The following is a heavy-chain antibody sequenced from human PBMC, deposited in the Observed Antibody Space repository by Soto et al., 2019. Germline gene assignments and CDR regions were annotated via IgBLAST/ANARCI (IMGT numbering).Heavy chain of an antibody. J-gene: IGHJ3*02. CDR1: GGSISSYY. CDR3: ARGCSGGSCSAAFDI. V-gene: IGHV4-59*01. D-gene: IGHD2-15*01. CDR2: IYYSGST. Sequence: SETLSLTCTVSGGSISSYYWSWIRQPPGKGLEWIGYIYYSGSTNYNPSLKSRVTISVDTSKNQFSLKLSSVTAADTAVYYCARGCSGGSCSAAFDIWGQGTMVTVSS.